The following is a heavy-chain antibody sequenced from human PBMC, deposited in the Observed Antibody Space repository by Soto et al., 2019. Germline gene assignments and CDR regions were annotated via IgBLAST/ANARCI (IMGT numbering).Heavy chain of an antibody. V-gene: IGHV2-5*01. CDR2: IYGNDNK. D-gene: IGHD2-2*02. CDR3: VHRSGGTYTY. J-gene: IGHJ4*02. Sequence: QITLKESGPTLVKSTQTLTLTCSFSGFSLSTGGVAVGWIRQPPREALKWLALIYGNDNKRYNPSLEGRLSITKDTSKNQVVLTMTNVDPLDTATYYCVHRSGGTYTYWGQGALVTVSS. CDR1: GFSLSTGGVA.